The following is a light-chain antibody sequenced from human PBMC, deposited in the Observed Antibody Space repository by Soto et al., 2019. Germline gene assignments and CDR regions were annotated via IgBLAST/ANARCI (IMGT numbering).Light chain of an antibody. J-gene: IGKJ4*01. CDR3: QQSYSAPRT. CDR1: QSIGNY. Sequence: DIQMTQSPSSLPASVGDRISITCRASQSIGNYLSWYQQKPGKAPKLLIYGTSNLQGGVPSRFSGSGSETGFTLTISCLQPEDFATYYCQQSYSAPRTFGRGTKVDIK. CDR2: GTS. V-gene: IGKV1-39*01.